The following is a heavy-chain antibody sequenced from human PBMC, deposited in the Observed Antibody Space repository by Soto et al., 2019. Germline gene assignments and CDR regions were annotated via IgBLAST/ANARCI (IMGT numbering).Heavy chain of an antibody. CDR1: VYTFNSYY. J-gene: IGHJ4*02. CDR3: AREVAVAGEIGY. V-gene: IGHV1-46*02. CDR2: INPSGGST. Sequence: ASVKVSCKESVYTFNSYYMHWVRQAPGQGLEWMGIINPSGGSTSYAQKFQGRVTMTRDTSTSTVYMELSSLRSEDTAVYYCAREVAVAGEIGYWGQGTLVTVSS. D-gene: IGHD6-19*01.